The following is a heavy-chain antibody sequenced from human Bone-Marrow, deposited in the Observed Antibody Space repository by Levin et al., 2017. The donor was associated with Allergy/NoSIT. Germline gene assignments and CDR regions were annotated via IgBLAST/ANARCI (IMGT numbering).Heavy chain of an antibody. J-gene: IGHJ4*02. CDR3: AKDSHYVWGSYRPAALFDY. D-gene: IGHD3-16*02. CDR2: ISGSGGST. Sequence: LSLTCAASGFTFSSYAMSWVRQAPGKGLEWVSAISGSGGSTYYADSVKGRFTISRDNSKNTLYLQMNSLRAEDTAVYYCAKDSHYVWGSYRPAALFDYWGQGTLVTVSS. V-gene: IGHV3-23*01. CDR1: GFTFSSYA.